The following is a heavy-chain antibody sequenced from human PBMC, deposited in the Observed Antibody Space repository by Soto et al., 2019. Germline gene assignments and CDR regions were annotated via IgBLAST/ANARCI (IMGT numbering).Heavy chain of an antibody. D-gene: IGHD3-3*01. J-gene: IGHJ3*02. CDR3: ARGPLPKLRFLERDAFNT. CDR2: MNPNSGNT. Sequence: ASVKVSCKASGYTFTSYDINWVRQATGQGLEWMGWMNPNSGNTGYAQKLQGRVTMTRNTSISTAYMELSSLRSEDTAVYYCARGPLPKLRFLERDAFNTGGKGKMVTVSS. CDR1: GYTFTSYD. V-gene: IGHV1-8*01.